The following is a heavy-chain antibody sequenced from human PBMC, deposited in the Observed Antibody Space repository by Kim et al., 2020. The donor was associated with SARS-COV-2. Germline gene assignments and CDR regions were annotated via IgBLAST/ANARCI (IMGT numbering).Heavy chain of an antibody. J-gene: IGHJ4*02. Sequence: ASVKVSCKASGYSFTSYDINWVRQATGQGLEWMGWMNPNSGNTGYAQKFQGRVTMTRNTSISTAYMELSSLRFEDTAVYYCARAPHGLGRSGTFRTGYSGYWGQGTLVTVSS. CDR1: GYSFTSYD. V-gene: IGHV1-8*01. CDR2: MNPNSGNT. D-gene: IGHD3-10*01. CDR3: ARAPHGLGRSGTFRTGYSGY.